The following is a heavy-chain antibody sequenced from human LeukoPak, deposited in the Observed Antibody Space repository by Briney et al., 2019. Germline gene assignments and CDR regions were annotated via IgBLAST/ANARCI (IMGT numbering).Heavy chain of an antibody. D-gene: IGHD6-6*01. V-gene: IGHV3-23*01. J-gene: IGHJ4*02. CDR2: ISGSGGST. CDR3: ASSIAARVLAPKNEYYFDY. CDR1: GFTFSSYA. Sequence: PGGSLRLSCAASGFTFSSYAMSWVRQAPGKGLEWVSAISGSGGSTYYADSVKGRFTISRDNSKNTLYLQMNSLRAEDTAVYYCASSIAARVLAPKNEYYFDYWGQGTLVTVSS.